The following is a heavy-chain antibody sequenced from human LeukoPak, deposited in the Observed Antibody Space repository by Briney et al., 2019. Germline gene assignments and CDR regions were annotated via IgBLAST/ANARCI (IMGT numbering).Heavy chain of an antibody. J-gene: IGHJ4*02. CDR3: ARGTLKAAATDFDY. V-gene: IGHV3-20*04. Sequence: GGSLRLSCAASGFTFDDYGMSWVRQAPGKGLEWVSGINWNGGSTGYADSVKGRFTISRDNAKSSLYLQMNSLRAEDTALYYCARGTLKAAATDFDYWGQGTLVTVSS. CDR1: GFTFDDYG. D-gene: IGHD6-13*01. CDR2: INWNGGST.